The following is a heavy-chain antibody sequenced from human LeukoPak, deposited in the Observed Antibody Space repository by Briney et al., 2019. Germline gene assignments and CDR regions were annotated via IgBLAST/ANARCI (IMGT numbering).Heavy chain of an antibody. J-gene: IGHJ4*02. D-gene: IGHD6-19*01. V-gene: IGHV3-9*03. CDR3: AKGSGAVAGLIDY. Sequence: GGSLRLSCAASGFKFDDYDMHWVRQAPGKGLEWVSGVSWNSGSIGYADSVKGRFTISRDNAKNSLYLQMNSLRAEVMALYFCAKGSGAVAGLIDYWGQGTLVTVSS. CDR2: VSWNSGSI. CDR1: GFKFDDYD.